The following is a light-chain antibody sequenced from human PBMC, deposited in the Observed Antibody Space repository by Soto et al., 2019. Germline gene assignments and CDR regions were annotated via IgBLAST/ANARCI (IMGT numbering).Light chain of an antibody. CDR3: QQRTNWVT. CDR1: QSISRY. J-gene: IGKJ5*01. Sequence: EIVLTQSPATLSLSPGERATLSCRASQSISRYLAWYQQKPGQAPRLLIFDASNRATGIPARFSGSGSGTDFTLTISSLESEDFAVYYCQQRTNWVTFGQGIRLAIK. V-gene: IGKV3-11*01. CDR2: DAS.